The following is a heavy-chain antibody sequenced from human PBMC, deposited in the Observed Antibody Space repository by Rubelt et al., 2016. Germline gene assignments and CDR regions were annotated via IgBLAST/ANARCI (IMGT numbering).Heavy chain of an antibody. CDR3: ARSPVNDY. CDR1: GGSIASRSYN. V-gene: IGHV4-39*07. CDR2: INYSGTT. D-gene: IGHD4-17*01. Sequence: GPGLVKPSETLSLTCTVSGGSIASRSYNWGWVRQPPGKGLEWIGNINYSGTTNHNPSLKSRLTISVDTSKIQFSLKLTSVTAADTAVYYCARSPVNDYWGQGTLVTVSS. J-gene: IGHJ4*02.